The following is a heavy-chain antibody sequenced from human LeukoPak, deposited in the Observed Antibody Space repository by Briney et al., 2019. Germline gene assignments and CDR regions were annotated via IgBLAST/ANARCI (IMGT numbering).Heavy chain of an antibody. CDR2: VSGYNGDT. Sequence: ASVKVSCKTSGYTFTNYGISWVRQAPGQGLEWVGWVSGYNGDTKYTQRLQGRVTMTTDTSTSTAYMELRSLRSDDTAVYYCARERFAFLSSSWLWDYYYMDVWGKGTTVTVSS. D-gene: IGHD6-13*01. CDR1: GYTFTNYG. V-gene: IGHV1-18*01. J-gene: IGHJ6*03. CDR3: ARERFAFLSSSWLWDYYYMDV.